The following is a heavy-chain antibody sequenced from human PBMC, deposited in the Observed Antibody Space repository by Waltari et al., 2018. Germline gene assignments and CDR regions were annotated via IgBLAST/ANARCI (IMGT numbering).Heavy chain of an antibody. V-gene: IGHV1-18*01. J-gene: IGHJ5*02. D-gene: IGHD1-26*01. CDR3: ARNGLGSGSYRPVEP. CDR2: ISAYNGNT. Sequence: QVQLVPSGAEVKKPGASVKVSCKASGYTFTSYGISWVQQAPGQGFEWLGWISAYNGNTNYAQKLQGRVNMTTETSTRTAYMELRSLRSDDTAVYSCARNGLGSGSYRPVEPWGQGTLVTVSS. CDR1: GYTFTSYG.